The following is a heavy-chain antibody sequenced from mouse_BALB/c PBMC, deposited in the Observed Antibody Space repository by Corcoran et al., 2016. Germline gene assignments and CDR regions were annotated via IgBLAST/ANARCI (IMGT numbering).Heavy chain of an antibody. CDR1: GFNIKDTY. J-gene: IGHJ2*01. Sequence: EVQLQQSGAELVKPGASVKLSCTASGFNIKDTYMHWVKQRPEQVLEWIGRIDPANGNTKYDPKFQGKATITADTSSNTAYLQLSSLTSEDTAVYYCARGYYFDYWGQGTTLTVSS. CDR2: IDPANGNT. CDR3: ARGYYFDY. V-gene: IGHV14-3*02.